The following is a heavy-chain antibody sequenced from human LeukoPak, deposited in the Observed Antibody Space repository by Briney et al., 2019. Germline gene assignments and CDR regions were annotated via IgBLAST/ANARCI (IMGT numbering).Heavy chain of an antibody. J-gene: IGHJ4*02. Sequence: KPSETLSLTCTVSGGSISSGGYYWSWIRQHPGKGLERIGYIYYSGSTYYNPSLKSRVTMSVDTSKNQFSLKLSSVTAADTAVYYCARDHVDTAMVKGDYFDYWGQGTLVTVSS. CDR1: GGSISSGGYY. CDR3: ARDHVDTAMVKGDYFDY. V-gene: IGHV4-31*03. D-gene: IGHD5-18*01. CDR2: IYYSGST.